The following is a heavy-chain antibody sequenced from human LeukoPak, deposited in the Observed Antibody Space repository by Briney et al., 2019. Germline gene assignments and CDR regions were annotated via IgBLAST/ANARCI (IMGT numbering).Heavy chain of an antibody. D-gene: IGHD5-12*01. CDR3: ATEPSRSYSFDHLDF. CDR2: VVPMFGIR. CDR1: GGTFNNYA. V-gene: IGHV1-69*04. J-gene: IGHJ4*02. Sequence: ASVKVSRKTSGGTFNNYAISWVRQAPGQGLEWMGRVVPMFGIRNYPQTFRGRVNITADKATNTVYMELRSLRAEDTAIYYCATEPSRSYSFDHLDFWGLGTPVTVSS.